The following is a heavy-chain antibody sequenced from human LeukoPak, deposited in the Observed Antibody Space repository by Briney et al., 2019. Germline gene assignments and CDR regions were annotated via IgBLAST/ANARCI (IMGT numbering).Heavy chain of an antibody. J-gene: IGHJ4*02. CDR1: GGSFSGYY. V-gene: IGHV4-34*01. CDR3: ASLRERSYYARGFDY. Sequence: ASETLSLTCAVYGGSFSGYYWSWIRQPPGRGLEWIGEINHSGSTNYNPSLKSRVTISVDTSKNQFSLKLSSVTAANTAVYYCASLRERSYYARGFDYWGQGTLVTVSS. CDR2: INHSGST. D-gene: IGHD1-26*01.